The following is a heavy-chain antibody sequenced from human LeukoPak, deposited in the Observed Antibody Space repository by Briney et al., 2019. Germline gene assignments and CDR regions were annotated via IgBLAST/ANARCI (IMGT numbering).Heavy chain of an antibody. Sequence: GGSLRLSCAASGFTFSSYGMHWVRQAPGKGLEWVAVISYDGSNKYYADSVKGRFTISRDNSKNTPYLQMNSLRAEDTAVYYCAKDQELGYFDYWGQGTLVTVSS. V-gene: IGHV3-30*18. D-gene: IGHD7-27*01. CDR3: AKDQELGYFDY. J-gene: IGHJ4*02. CDR1: GFTFSSYG. CDR2: ISYDGSNK.